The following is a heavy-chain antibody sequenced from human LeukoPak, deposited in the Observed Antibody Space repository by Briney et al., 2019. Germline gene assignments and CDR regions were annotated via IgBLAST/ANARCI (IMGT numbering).Heavy chain of an antibody. CDR3: ASLSGYDKGDLDY. J-gene: IGHJ4*02. CDR2: ISSSSTYI. D-gene: IGHD5-12*01. Sequence: GGSLRLSCAASGVTFSSDSMNWVRQAPGKGLEWVSSISSSSTYIFYADSVKGRFTISRDNAKNSLYLQMNSLRAEDTAVYYCASLSGYDKGDLDYWGQGTLVTVSS. V-gene: IGHV3-21*01. CDR1: GVTFSSDS.